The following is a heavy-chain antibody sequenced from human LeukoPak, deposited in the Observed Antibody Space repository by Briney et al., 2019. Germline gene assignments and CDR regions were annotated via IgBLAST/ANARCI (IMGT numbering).Heavy chain of an antibody. CDR2: MHHSGDT. J-gene: IGHJ4*02. D-gene: IGHD1-14*01. CDR1: NYSISCGYY. Sequence: SDTLSLTCTLSNYSISCGYYWGWFRQPPGKGLEWIGSMHHSGDTYQTPSLKRRVTLSLDQSKNPFSLRVEPLPAAATGGFFCARDISARYDYWGQGALVTVSS. V-gene: IGHV4-38-2*02. CDR3: ARDISARYDY.